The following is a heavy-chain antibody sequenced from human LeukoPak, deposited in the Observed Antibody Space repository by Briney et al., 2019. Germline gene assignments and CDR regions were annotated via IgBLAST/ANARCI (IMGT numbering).Heavy chain of an antibody. V-gene: IGHV1-69*04. J-gene: IGHJ4*02. CDR1: GGTFSSYA. CDR3: ARDGGEWLRFKSELDY. D-gene: IGHD5-12*01. CDR2: IIPILGIA. Sequence: SVQVSCKASGGTFSSYAISWVRQAPGQGLEWMGRIIPILGIANYAQKFQGRVTITADKSTSTAYMELGSLRSEDTAVYYCARDGGEWLRFKSELDYWGQGTLVTVSS.